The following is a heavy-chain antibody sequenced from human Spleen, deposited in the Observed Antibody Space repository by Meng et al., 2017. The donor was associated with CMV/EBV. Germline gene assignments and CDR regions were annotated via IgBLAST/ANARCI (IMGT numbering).Heavy chain of an antibody. CDR3: ARMSGSSKRFDD. V-gene: IGHV1-18*01. CDR1: GYNFTSYG. Sequence: CKASGYNFTSYGSSWVRQAPGQGLEWMGWISAYNGNTYYVQKFQGRLIMTTDTSTSTAYMELRSPRSDDTAVYYCARMSGSSKRFDDWGQGTLVTVSS. D-gene: IGHD1-26*01. CDR2: ISAYNGNT. J-gene: IGHJ4*02.